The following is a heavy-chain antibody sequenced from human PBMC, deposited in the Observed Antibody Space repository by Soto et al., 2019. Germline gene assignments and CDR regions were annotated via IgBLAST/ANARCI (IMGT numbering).Heavy chain of an antibody. Sequence: QVQLQESGPGLVKPSQTLSLTCTVSGRSISSVNYYWSWIRQPPGKGLEWIGYIYYSGRTYYNPSLRSRVTISVDTSKNQFSLKLSSVTAADTAVYYCAGYGSGECNRGSCYSPFDYWGQGTLVTVSS. J-gene: IGHJ4*02. V-gene: IGHV4-30-4*01. D-gene: IGHD2-15*01. CDR2: IYYSGRT. CDR1: GRSISSVNYY. CDR3: AGYGSGECNRGSCYSPFDY.